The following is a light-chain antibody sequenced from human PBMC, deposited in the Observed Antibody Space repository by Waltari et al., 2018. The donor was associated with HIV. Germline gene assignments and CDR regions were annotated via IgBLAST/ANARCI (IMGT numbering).Light chain of an antibody. J-gene: IGLJ1*01. CDR1: SSAFSTSER. CDR2: DVT. Sequence: QSALTQPPSVPGSPGQSVTMSCTGISSAFSTSERISWTQQTPGTAPKAVIHDVTDRPSGVPDRFSGFKFDDTASLTISGLQAEDEADYYCALYLGNNTHYVFGTGTKVTVL. V-gene: IGLV2-18*01. CDR3: ALYLGNNTHYV.